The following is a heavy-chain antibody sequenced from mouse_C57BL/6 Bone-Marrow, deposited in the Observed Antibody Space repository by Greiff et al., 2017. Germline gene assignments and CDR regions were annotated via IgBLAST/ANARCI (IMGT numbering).Heavy chain of an antibody. J-gene: IGHJ4*01. Sequence: VQRVESGPGLVQPSQSLSITCTVSGFSLTSYGVHWVRQSPGKGLEWLGVIWSGGSTDYIAAFISRLSISKDNSKSQVFFKMNSLQADDTTIYYCARNTVVAGDAMDYWGQGTSVTVSS. CDR2: IWSGGST. CDR1: GFSLTSYG. V-gene: IGHV2-2*01. D-gene: IGHD1-1*01. CDR3: ARNTVVAGDAMDY.